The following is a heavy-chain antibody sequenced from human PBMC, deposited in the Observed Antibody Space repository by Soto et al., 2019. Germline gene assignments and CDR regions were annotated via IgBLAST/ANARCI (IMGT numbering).Heavy chain of an antibody. CDR3: ARDNGRPQLGGNYYYILDV. CDR1: GGTFRTAA. D-gene: IGHD2-8*01. Sequence: QVQLEQSGAEVKKPGSSVKVSCKASGGTFRTAAISWVRQAPGQGLEWMGGIMPVFRTPDYAQKFQGRVTITADESTNTAYMELRGLRSDDTAVYYCARDNGRPQLGGNYYYILDVWGQGTTITVSS. CDR2: IMPVFRTP. V-gene: IGHV1-69*12. J-gene: IGHJ6*02.